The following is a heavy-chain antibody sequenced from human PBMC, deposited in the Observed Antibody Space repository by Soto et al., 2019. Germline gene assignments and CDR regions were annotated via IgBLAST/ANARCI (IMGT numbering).Heavy chain of an antibody. CDR2: IYPGDSDT. Sequence: GESLKISCKGSGYSFTSYWIGWVRQMPGKGLEWMGIIYPGDSDTRYSPSFQGQVTISADKSISTAYLQWSSLKASDTAMYYCARLIPITGTNNYFDYWGQGTLVTVSS. V-gene: IGHV5-51*01. CDR3: ARLIPITGTNNYFDY. J-gene: IGHJ4*02. CDR1: GYSFTSYW. D-gene: IGHD1-7*01.